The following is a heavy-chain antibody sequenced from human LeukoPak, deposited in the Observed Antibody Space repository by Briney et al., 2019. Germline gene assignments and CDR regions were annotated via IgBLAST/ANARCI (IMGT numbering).Heavy chain of an antibody. CDR3: AKASDYYDSSVVDY. CDR2: ISGSGGST. V-gene: IGHV3-23*01. Sequence: GGSLRLSCAASGFTYSSYAMSWVRQAPGKGLEWVSAISGSGGSTYYADSVKGRFTISRDNSKNTLYLQMNSLRAEDTAEYYCAKASDYYDSSVVDYWGQGTLVTVSS. D-gene: IGHD3-22*01. J-gene: IGHJ4*02. CDR1: GFTYSSYA.